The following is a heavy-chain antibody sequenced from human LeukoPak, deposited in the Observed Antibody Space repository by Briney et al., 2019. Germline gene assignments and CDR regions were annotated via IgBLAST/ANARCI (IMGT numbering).Heavy chain of an antibody. CDR3: AGGSGGDYAPMQY. J-gene: IGHJ4*02. CDR1: GFSFSSYA. V-gene: IGHV3-64*01. Sequence: GGSLRLSCAASGFSFSSYAMFWVRQAPGKGLEYVSAIRSNGGSTYYANSVKGRFTIFRDNSKNTLYLQMGSLRAEDMAVYYCAGGSGGDYAPMQYWGQGTLVTVSS. CDR2: IRSNGGST. D-gene: IGHD4-17*01.